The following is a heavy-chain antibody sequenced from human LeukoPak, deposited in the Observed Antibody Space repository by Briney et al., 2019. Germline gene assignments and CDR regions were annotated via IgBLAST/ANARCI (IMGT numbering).Heavy chain of an antibody. J-gene: IGHJ4*02. CDR3: TRACYSGSGPFDY. D-gene: IGHD3-10*01. CDR2: ITDNGDTK. V-gene: IGHV3-30*04. Sequence: PGGSLRLSCTASGFPFSNYAIHWVRQAPGKGLEWVAAITDNGDTKYYADSVRGRFTISRDNSRNTLYLQMDSLGQNDTGLYYCTRACYSGSGPFDYWGQGTLVTVSS. CDR1: GFPFSNYA.